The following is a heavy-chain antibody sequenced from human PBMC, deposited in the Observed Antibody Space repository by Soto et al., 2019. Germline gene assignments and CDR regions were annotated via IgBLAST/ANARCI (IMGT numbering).Heavy chain of an antibody. CDR1: GYTFTDYF. CDR3: ARVTLKAGNWFDP. CDR2: INPKSRGT. J-gene: IGHJ5*02. V-gene: IGHV1-2*02. Sequence: ASVKVSCKASGYTFTDYFIHWVRQAPGQGFEWMGWINPKSRGTTYVPKFRGRVTMTRDTSNSTAYMELRGLTSDDTAIYYCARVTLKAGNWFDPWGQGTLVTVSS.